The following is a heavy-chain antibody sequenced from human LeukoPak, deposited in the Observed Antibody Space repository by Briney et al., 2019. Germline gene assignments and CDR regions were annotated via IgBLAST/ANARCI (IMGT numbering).Heavy chain of an antibody. CDR1: GGSISSGDYY. CDR3: ARDDSYGQNGMDV. V-gene: IGHV4-30-4*01. J-gene: IGHJ6*02. D-gene: IGHD5-18*01. Sequence: SQTLSLTCTVSGGSISSGDYYWCWIRQPPGKGLEWIGYIYYSGSTYYNPSLKSRVTISVDTSKNQFSLKLSSVTAADTAVYYCARDDSYGQNGMDVWGQGTTVTVSS. CDR2: IYYSGST.